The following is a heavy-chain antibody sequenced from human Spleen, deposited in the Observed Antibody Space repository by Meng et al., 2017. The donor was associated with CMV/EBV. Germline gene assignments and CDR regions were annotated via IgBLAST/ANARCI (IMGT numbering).Heavy chain of an antibody. J-gene: IGHJ4*02. CDR3: VKEGIRDEWPRDFDY. V-gene: IGHV3-66*02. D-gene: IGHD2-21*01. CDR1: GFTVSKND. CDR2: IYSGGRT. Sequence: ASGFTVSKNDMSWVRQAPGKGLEWVSVIYSGGRTFYAESVKGRFTISRDNSKNTLYLQMDSLRHEDTAFYHCVKEGIRDEWPRDFDYWGQGLLVTVSS.